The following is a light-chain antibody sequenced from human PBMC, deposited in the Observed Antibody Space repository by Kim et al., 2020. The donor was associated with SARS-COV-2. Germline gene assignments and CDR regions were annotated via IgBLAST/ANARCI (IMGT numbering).Light chain of an antibody. CDR2: TDN. J-gene: IGLJ3*02. CDR1: SSNVGRNT. V-gene: IGLV1-44*01. Sequence: PGQRSTVSCSGISSNVGRNTVSWNQHLPGTPPQLLIDTDNRPPSLLSDRVSCSKSSTSASLAIGALLTEDEANYYGATWVDSLDVWMFGGGTQLTV. CDR3: ATWVDSLDVWM.